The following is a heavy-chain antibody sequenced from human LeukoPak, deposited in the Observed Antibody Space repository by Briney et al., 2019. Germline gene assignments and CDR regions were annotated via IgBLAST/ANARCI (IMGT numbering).Heavy chain of an antibody. CDR2: ISGSGDST. CDR3: AKGHYASGSYADY. Sequence: PGGSLRLSCAASGFTFNIYAMSWVRQAPGKGLEWVSAISGSGDSTYYADSVKGRFTISRDNSKNTLYLQMNSLRAEDTAVYYCAKGHYASGSYADYWGQGTLVTVSS. J-gene: IGHJ4*02. V-gene: IGHV3-23*01. D-gene: IGHD3-10*01. CDR1: GFTFNIYA.